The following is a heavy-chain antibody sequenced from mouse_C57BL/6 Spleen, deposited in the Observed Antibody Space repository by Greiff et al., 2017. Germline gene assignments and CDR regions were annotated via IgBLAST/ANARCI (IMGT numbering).Heavy chain of an antibody. CDR3: GYRAMDY. J-gene: IGHJ4*01. D-gene: IGHD2-14*01. Sequence: VQLQQSGAELVKPGASVKMSCKASGYTFTSYWITWVRQRPGQGLEWIGDIYPGSGSTNYNEKYKSKATLTVDTSPSAAYVQLSSQTSGDSAVYYYGYRAMDYWGTGTSVTVSS. CDR2: IYPGSGST. CDR1: GYTFTSYW. V-gene: IGHV1-55*01.